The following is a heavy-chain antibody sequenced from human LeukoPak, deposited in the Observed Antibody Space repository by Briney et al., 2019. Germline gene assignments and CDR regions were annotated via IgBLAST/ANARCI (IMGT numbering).Heavy chain of an antibody. CDR2: ISAYNGNT. Sequence: ASVKVSCKASGYTFTSYGISWVRQAPGQGLEWMGWISAYNGNTNYAQKLQGRVTMTTDTSTSTAYMELRSLRSDDTAVYYCARVISPVYYDSSGYGWFDPWGQGTLVTVSS. CDR3: ARVISPVYYDSSGYGWFDP. V-gene: IGHV1-18*01. J-gene: IGHJ5*02. D-gene: IGHD3-22*01. CDR1: GYTFTSYG.